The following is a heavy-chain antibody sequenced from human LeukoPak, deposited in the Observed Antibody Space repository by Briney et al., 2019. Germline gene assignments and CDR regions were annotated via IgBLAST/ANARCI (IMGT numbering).Heavy chain of an antibody. D-gene: IGHD3-22*01. J-gene: IGHJ3*02. CDR3: ARGADYYDSSGYYFGI. CDR2: INHSGST. Sequence: PSETLSLTCAVDGGSFSGYYWSWIRQPPGKGLEWIGEINHSGSTNYNPSLKSRVTISVDTSKNQFSLKLSSVTAADTAVYYCARGADYYDSSGYYFGIWGQGTMVTVSS. V-gene: IGHV4-34*01. CDR1: GGSFSGYY.